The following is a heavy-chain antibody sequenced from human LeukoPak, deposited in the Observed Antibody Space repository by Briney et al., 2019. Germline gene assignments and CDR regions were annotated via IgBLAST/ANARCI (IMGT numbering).Heavy chain of an antibody. V-gene: IGHV3-33*01. CDR2: IWYDGSNK. CDR3: AGEIQEHYYDSSGYYYDY. J-gene: IGHJ4*02. CDR1: GFTFSSYG. Sequence: GRSLRLSCAASGFTFSSYGMHWVRQAPGKGLDWVAVIWYDGSNKYYADSVKGRFTISRDNSKNTLYLQMNSLRAEDTAVYFCAGEIQEHYYDSSGYYYDYWGQGTLVTVSS. D-gene: IGHD3-22*01.